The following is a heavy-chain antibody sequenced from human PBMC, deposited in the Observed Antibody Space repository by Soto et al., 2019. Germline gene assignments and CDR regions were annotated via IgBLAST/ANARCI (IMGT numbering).Heavy chain of an antibody. V-gene: IGHV3-33*01. J-gene: IGHJ2*01. CDR3: ARDVLVTAMVMWYFDL. CDR2: IWDDGSNK. Sequence: QVQLVESGGGVVQPGRSLRLSCAASGFTFSSYGMHWVRQAPGKGLEWVAVIWDDGSNKYYADSVKGRFTISRDNSKNTLYLQMNSLRAEDTAVYYCARDVLVTAMVMWYFDLWRRGTLVTVSS. D-gene: IGHD2-21*02. CDR1: GFTFSSYG.